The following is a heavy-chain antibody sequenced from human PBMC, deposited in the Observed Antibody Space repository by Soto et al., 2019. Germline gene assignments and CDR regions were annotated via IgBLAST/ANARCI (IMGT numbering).Heavy chain of an antibody. V-gene: IGHV3-33*01. J-gene: IGHJ5*02. CDR2: IWYDGSNK. Sequence: GGSLRLSCAASGFTFSSYGMHWVRQAPGKGLEWVAVIWYDGSNKYYADSVKGRFTISRDNSKNTLYLQMNSLRAEDTAVYYCARDNVVGKLWPSYNWFEPWGQGTLVTVSS. CDR3: ARDNVVGKLWPSYNWFEP. CDR1: GFTFSSYG. D-gene: IGHD2-15*01.